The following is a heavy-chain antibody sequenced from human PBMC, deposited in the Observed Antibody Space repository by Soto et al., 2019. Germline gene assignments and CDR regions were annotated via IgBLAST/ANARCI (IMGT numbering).Heavy chain of an antibody. V-gene: IGHV4-4*07. Sequence: QVQLQESGPGLVKPSETLSLTCAVSGGSISNYYWSWIRQPAGKGLEWIGRFYASGYTNYNPSLKSRVTMSLDISKNQFSLRLSSVTAADTAVYYCARGNQVAMSDYCGQGTLVTVSS. CDR2: FYASGYT. CDR3: ARGNQVAMSDY. J-gene: IGHJ4*02. CDR1: GGSISNYY.